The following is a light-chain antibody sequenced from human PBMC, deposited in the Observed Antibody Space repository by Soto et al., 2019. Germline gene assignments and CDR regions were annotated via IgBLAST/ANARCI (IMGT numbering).Light chain of an antibody. CDR2: EDY. CDR1: SGSIASNY. CDR3: QSYDDNNHV. Sequence: NFMLTQPHSVSESPGKKVTISCTRSSGSIASNYVQWYQQRPGSSPTTVTYEDYHRYSGVPDRFSGSIDSSSNSASLTISGLETEDEADYYCQSYDDNNHVFGTGTKLTVL. V-gene: IGLV6-57*01. J-gene: IGLJ1*01.